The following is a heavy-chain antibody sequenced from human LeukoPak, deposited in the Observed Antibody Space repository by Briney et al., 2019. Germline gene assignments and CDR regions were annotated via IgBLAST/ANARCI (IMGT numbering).Heavy chain of an antibody. CDR3: ERALRYYSDSNGYAFDY. V-gene: IGHV1-69*01. J-gene: IGHJ4*02. D-gene: IGHD3-22*01. CDR1: GGTFRSFA. Sequence: WASVKVSCKASGGTFRSFAISWVRQAPGQGLEWMGGIIPIFRTSNYAQKFQGRVTITAYESTSTGYMEMSSLRFEVNAVYYCERALRYYSDSNGYAFDYWGQGTLVTVSS. CDR2: IIPIFRTS.